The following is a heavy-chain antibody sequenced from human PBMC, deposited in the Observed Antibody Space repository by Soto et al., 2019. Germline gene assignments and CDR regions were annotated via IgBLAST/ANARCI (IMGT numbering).Heavy chain of an antibody. Sequence: GGSLRLSCAASGCTFSSYWMHWVRQAPGKGLVWVSRINSDGSSTSYADSVKGRFTISRDNAKNTLYLQMNSLRAEDTGVYFCTTDLPTLIPQVDSWGQGTLVTVSS. CDR3: TTDLPTLIPQVDS. CDR2: INSDGSST. D-gene: IGHD4-4*01. J-gene: IGHJ4*02. V-gene: IGHV3-74*01. CDR1: GCTFSSYW.